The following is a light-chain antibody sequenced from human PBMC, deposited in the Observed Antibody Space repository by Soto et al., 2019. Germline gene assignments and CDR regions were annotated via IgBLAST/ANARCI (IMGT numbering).Light chain of an antibody. CDR3: CSYAGSSTFWV. Sequence: QSALTQPASVSGSPGQSITISCTGTSSDVGSYNLVSWYQQHPGKATKLMIYDVSKRPSGVSNRFSGSKSGNTASLTISGLQAEDEADYYCCSYAGSSTFWVFGGGTKLTVL. J-gene: IGLJ3*02. CDR2: DVS. CDR1: SSDVGSYNL. V-gene: IGLV2-23*02.